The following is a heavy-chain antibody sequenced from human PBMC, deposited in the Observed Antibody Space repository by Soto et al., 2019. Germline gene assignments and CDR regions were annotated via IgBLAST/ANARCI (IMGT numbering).Heavy chain of an antibody. CDR1: GFTFSSYS. CDR2: ISSSGSHT. D-gene: IGHD6-13*01. J-gene: IGHJ4*02. CDR3: ARGRGAAADYFDF. Sequence: GGSLRLSCAVSGFTFSSYSMVWVRQAPGKGLEWVSSISSSGSHTNYADSVKGRFTISRDNAKNSLFLQMNSLRAEDTAVYYCARGRGAAADYFDFWGQGTLVTVSS. V-gene: IGHV3-21*04.